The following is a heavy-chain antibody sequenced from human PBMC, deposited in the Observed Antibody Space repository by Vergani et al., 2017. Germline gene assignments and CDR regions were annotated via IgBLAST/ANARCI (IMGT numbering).Heavy chain of an antibody. CDR2: IRYDGSNK. CDR3: AKRRDSGGYNGAIED. Sequence: VQLLESGGGLVQPGGSLRLSCAASGFTFSSYGMHWVRQAPGKGLEWVAFIRYDGSNKYYADSVKGRFTISRDNSKNTLYLQMNSLRAEDTAVYYGAKRRDSGGYNGAIEDWGQGTMVTVSS. D-gene: IGHD6-19*01. V-gene: IGHV3-30*02. CDR1: GFTFSSYG. J-gene: IGHJ4*02.